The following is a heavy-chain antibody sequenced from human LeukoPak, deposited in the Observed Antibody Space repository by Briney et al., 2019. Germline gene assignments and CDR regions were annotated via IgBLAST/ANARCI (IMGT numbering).Heavy chain of an antibody. V-gene: IGHV4-30-4*01. CDR3: ARVGVEDNRYWYFDL. CDR2: IYYSGGT. J-gene: IGHJ2*01. Sequence: SETLSLTCTVSGGSISSSSYYWSWIRQPPGKGLEWIGYIYYSGGTYYKSSLKSRGTISIDTSKNQFSLKLSSVTAADTAVYYCARVGVEDNRYWYFDLWGRGTLVTVSS. D-gene: IGHD1-1*01. CDR1: GGSISSSSYY.